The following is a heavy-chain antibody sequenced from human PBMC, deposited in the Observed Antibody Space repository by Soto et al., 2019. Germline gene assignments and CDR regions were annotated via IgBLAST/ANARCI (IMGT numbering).Heavy chain of an antibody. CDR3: AKGVASSAWSASDS. CDR2: ISDSDNAT. Sequence: EVQLLESGGGLVQPGGSLSLSCAASGFTLSSYAMTWVRQAPGKGLEWVSVISDSDNATYYADSVKGRLTISRDNSKNTMYLQLNSLRAEDTAVYYCAKGVASSAWSASDSWGQGTVVTVSA. V-gene: IGHV3-23*01. J-gene: IGHJ4*02. D-gene: IGHD6-19*01. CDR1: GFTLSSYA.